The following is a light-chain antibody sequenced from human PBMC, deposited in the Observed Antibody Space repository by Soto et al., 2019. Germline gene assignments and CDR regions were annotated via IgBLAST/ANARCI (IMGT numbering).Light chain of an antibody. Sequence: QSALTQPASVSGSPGQSITISCTGTSNDVGGYDYVSWYQQHPGRAPKLMIYDVSNRPSGVSNRFSGSKSGNTASLTISGLQAEDEADYYCNSYTSSSTLVFGGGTKVTVL. J-gene: IGLJ2*01. CDR3: NSYTSSSTLV. CDR2: DVS. V-gene: IGLV2-14*03. CDR1: SNDVGGYDY.